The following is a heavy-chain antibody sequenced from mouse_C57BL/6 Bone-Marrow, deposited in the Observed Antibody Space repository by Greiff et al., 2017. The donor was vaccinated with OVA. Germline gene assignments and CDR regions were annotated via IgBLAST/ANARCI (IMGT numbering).Heavy chain of an antibody. CDR3: ARHPLNWDYYFDY. J-gene: IGHJ2*01. CDR2: ISGGGGNT. CDR1: GFTFSSYT. D-gene: IGHD4-1*01. V-gene: IGHV5-9*01. Sequence: EVQGVESGGGLVKPGGSLKLSCAASGFTFSSYTMSWVRQTPERRLEWVATISGGGGNTYYPDSVKGRFTISRDNAKNTLYLQMSSLRSEDTALYYCARHPLNWDYYFDYWGQGTTLTVSS.